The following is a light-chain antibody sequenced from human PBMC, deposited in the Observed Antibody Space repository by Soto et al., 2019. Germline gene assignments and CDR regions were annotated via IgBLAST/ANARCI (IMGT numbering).Light chain of an antibody. CDR1: QSIGSW. CDR2: DAS. V-gene: IGKV1-5*01. J-gene: IGKJ2*01. Sequence: DIQMTQSPSTLSASVGDRVTITCRASQSIGSWLAWYQQKPGQAPKLLIYDASSLESGVPSRFSGSGSGTEFTLTISSLQPDDFATYYCQQYNSYSYTVGQGTKLEIK. CDR3: QQYNSYSYT.